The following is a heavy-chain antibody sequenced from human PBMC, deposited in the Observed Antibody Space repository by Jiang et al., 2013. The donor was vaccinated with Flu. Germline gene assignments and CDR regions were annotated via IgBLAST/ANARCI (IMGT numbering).Heavy chain of an antibody. CDR1: GDSFSSYA. CDR2: MMPIFDTA. J-gene: IGHJ5*01. D-gene: IGHD6-13*01. V-gene: IGHV1-69*06. CDR3: ARDATGYGSSWFVS. Sequence: GAEVKKPGSSVKVSCKASGDSFSSYAISWVRQAPGQGLEWMGGMMPIFDTANYAQKFQGRVTITADKSTSTAYMELSSLRSEDTAMYYCARDATGYGSSWFVSWGQGTLVTVSS.